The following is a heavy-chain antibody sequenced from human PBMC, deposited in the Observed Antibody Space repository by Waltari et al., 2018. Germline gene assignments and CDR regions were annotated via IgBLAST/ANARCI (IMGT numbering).Heavy chain of an antibody. Sequence: QVQLQESGPGLVKPSETLSLTCTVSGMSISTSYWSWIRRPPGKGLEWIGYISSSGDTKHNPTLRGRVTLSLDTSKNQFFLNLGSVTAADTAVYYCARTSRDLADWGQGTPVTVSS. J-gene: IGHJ4*02. CDR2: ISSSGDT. CDR3: ARTSRDLAD. CDR1: GMSISTSY. V-gene: IGHV4-4*09.